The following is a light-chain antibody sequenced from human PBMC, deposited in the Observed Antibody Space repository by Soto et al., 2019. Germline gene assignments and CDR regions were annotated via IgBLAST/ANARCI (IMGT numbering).Light chain of an antibody. V-gene: IGKV1-5*03. CDR2: KAS. CDR3: QQYNNWPPWT. J-gene: IGKJ1*01. CDR1: QTISSW. Sequence: DIQMTQSPSTLSGSVGDRGTITWRASQTISSWLAWYQQKPGKAPKLLIYKASTLKSGVPSRFSGSGSGTEFTLTISSLQSEDFAVYYCQQYNNWPPWTFGQGTKVDI.